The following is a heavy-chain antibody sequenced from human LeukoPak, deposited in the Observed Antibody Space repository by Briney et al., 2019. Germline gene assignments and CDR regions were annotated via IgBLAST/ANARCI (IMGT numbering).Heavy chain of an antibody. Sequence: PSETLSLTCTVSGGSISSGSYYWSWIRQPAGKGLEWIGRFYTSGSTNYNPSLKSRVTISVDTSKNQFSLKLSSVTAADTAVYYCARLLSMIRGPTDYWGQGTLVTVSS. J-gene: IGHJ4*02. V-gene: IGHV4-61*02. CDR1: GGSISSGSYY. CDR2: FYTSGST. CDR3: ARLLSMIRGPTDY. D-gene: IGHD3-10*01.